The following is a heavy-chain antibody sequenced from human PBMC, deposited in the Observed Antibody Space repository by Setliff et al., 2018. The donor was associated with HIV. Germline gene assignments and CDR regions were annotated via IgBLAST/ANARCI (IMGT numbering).Heavy chain of an antibody. J-gene: IGHJ6*03. Sequence: GGSLRLSCGASGFIFSNAWMNWVRQAPGKGLEWVAGVSYDGANKNYADSVKGRFTISRDNSKNTLFLQMNSLRADDTAVYYCARDRASVRDTIFGGAQYYYYMDVWGKGTTVTVS. CDR1: GFIFSNAW. V-gene: IGHV3-30*03. CDR2: VSYDGANK. D-gene: IGHD3-3*01. CDR3: ARDRASVRDTIFGGAQYYYYMDV.